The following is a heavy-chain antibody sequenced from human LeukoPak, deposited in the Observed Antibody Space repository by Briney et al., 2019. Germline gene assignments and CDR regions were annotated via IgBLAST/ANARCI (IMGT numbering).Heavy chain of an antibody. CDR1: GFTFSSYA. J-gene: IGHJ4*02. V-gene: IGHV3-53*01. D-gene: IGHD1-26*01. CDR3: AREPTFNSG. Sequence: GGSLRLSCAASGFTFSSYAMSWVRQAPGKGLEWVSVIYSGGSTYYADSVKGRFTISRDNSKNTLYLQMNSLRAEDTAVYYCAREPTFNSGWGQGTLVTVSS. CDR2: IYSGGST.